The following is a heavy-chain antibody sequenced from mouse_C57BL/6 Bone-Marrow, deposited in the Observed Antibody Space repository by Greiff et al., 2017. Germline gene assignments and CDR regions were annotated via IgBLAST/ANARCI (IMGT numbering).Heavy chain of an antibody. V-gene: IGHV1-72*01. CDR1: GYTFTSYW. CDR2: IDPYSGGT. Sequence: QVQLQQPGAELVKPGASVKLSCKASGYTFTSYWMHWVKQRPGRGLEWIGRIDPYSGGTKYNEKFKSKATLTVDKPSSTAYMQLSSLTSEDSAVYCCARSRWLPSWFAYWGQGTLVTVSA. D-gene: IGHD2-3*01. J-gene: IGHJ3*01. CDR3: ARSRWLPSWFAY.